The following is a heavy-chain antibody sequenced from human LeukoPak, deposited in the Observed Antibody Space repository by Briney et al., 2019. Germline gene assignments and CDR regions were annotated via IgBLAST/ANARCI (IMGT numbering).Heavy chain of an antibody. CDR3: AKEVVVDYYFDY. D-gene: IGHD2-15*01. CDR1: GFTLSSCA. J-gene: IGHJ4*02. Sequence: GGSLRLSCAASGFTLSSCAMSWVRQAPGKGLEWVSAISGSGGSTYYADSVKGRFTISRDNSKNTLYLQMNSLRAEDTAVYYCAKEVVVDYYFDYWGQGTLVTVSS. V-gene: IGHV3-23*01. CDR2: ISGSGGST.